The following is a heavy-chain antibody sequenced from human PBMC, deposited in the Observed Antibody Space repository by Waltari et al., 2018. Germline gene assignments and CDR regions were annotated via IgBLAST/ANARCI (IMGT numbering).Heavy chain of an antibody. CDR2: VDPEEGET. V-gene: IGHV1-69-2*01. CDR1: GYTFTDYY. Sequence: VQLVQSGAEVKKPGATVKISCKVSGYTFTDYYMHWVQQAPGKGLEWMGLVDPEEGETVYAETFPGRVTITADTSTDTAYMELSSLRSEDTSVYYCATSPEIAKNAFDIWGQGTMVTVSS. CDR3: ATSPEIAKNAFDI. J-gene: IGHJ3*02.